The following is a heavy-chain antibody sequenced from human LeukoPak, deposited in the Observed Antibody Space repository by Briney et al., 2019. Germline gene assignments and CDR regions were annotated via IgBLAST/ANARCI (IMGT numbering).Heavy chain of an antibody. D-gene: IGHD1/OR15-1a*01. CDR3: ARGGNNYYYYGMDV. J-gene: IGHJ6*02. V-gene: IGHV4-30-2*01. Sequence: PSQTLSLTCAVSGGSISSGGYSWSWIRQPPGKGLGWIGYIYHSGSTYYNPSLKSRVTISVDRSKNQFSLKLSSVTAADTAVYYCARGGNNYYYYGMDVWGQGTTVTVSS. CDR2: IYHSGST. CDR1: GGSISSGGYS.